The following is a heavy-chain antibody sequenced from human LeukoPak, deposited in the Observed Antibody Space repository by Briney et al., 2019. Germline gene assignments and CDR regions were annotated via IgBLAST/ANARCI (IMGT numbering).Heavy chain of an antibody. CDR2: INHSGST. CDR1: GGSFSGYY. Sequence: SETLSLTCAVYGGSFSGYYWSWIRQPPGKGLEWIGEINHSGSTNYNPSLKSRVTISVDTSKNQLSLKLSSVTAADTAVYYCARGPPRWGYCSSASCYTVDYWGQGTLVTVSS. V-gene: IGHV4-34*01. D-gene: IGHD2-2*02. J-gene: IGHJ4*02. CDR3: ARGPPRWGYCSSASCYTVDY.